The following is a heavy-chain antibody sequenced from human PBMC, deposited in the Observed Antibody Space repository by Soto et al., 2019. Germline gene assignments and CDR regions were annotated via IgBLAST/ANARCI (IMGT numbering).Heavy chain of an antibody. V-gene: IGHV3-30*18. J-gene: IGHJ6*02. CDR1: GFTFSSYG. CDR3: AKVVGATLAYYYYGMDV. CDR2: ISYDGSNK. D-gene: IGHD1-26*01. Sequence: QVQLVESGGGVVQPGRSLRLSCAASGFTFSSYGMHWVRQAPGKGLEWVAVISYDGSNKYYADSVKVRFTISRANSKNTLYLQMNSLRAEDTAVYYCAKVVGATLAYYYYGMDVWGQGTTVTVSS.